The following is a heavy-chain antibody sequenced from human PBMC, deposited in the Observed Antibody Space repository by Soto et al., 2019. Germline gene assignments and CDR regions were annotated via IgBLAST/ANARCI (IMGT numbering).Heavy chain of an antibody. J-gene: IGHJ6*02. V-gene: IGHV1-18*01. CDR2: ISPNSGNT. Sequence: QVHLVQSGAEVKKPGASVNVSCKTSGYTFTRNGISWVRQAPGQGLEWMGWISPNSGNTKYAQKLQGRVIMTTDTATSPAYMELRGPRSDDTAVYYCENDRGRNSCSYSDVWGRGTTVTVSS. CDR3: ENDRGRNSCSYSDV. D-gene: IGHD4-4*01. CDR1: GYTFTRNG.